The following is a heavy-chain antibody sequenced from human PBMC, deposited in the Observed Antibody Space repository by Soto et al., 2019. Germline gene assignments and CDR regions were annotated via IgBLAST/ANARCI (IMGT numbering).Heavy chain of an antibody. CDR1: GYTFTSYA. CDR3: ARDLGYSSSWYLFYNWFDP. CDR2: INAGNGNT. V-gene: IGHV1-3*01. D-gene: IGHD6-13*01. J-gene: IGHJ5*02. Sequence: GASVKVSCKASGYTFTSYAMHWVRQAPGQRLEWMGWINAGNGNTKYSQKFQGRVTITRDTSASTAYMELSSLRSEDTAVYYCARDLGYSSSWYLFYNWFDPWGQGTLVTVSS.